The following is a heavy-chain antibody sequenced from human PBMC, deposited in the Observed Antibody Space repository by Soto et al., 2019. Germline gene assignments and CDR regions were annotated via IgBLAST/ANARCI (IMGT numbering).Heavy chain of an antibody. CDR2: IDPSDSYT. D-gene: IGHD3-22*01. Sequence: GESLEISCQCSGYSFTIYWISWVRQMPGKGLEWMGRIDPSDSYTNYSPSFQGHVTISADKSISTAYLQWSSLKASDTAMYYCARTTDSSGYYYYYYGMDVWGQGTTVAVS. V-gene: IGHV5-10-1*01. CDR3: ARTTDSSGYYYYYYGMDV. CDR1: GYSFTIYW. J-gene: IGHJ6*02.